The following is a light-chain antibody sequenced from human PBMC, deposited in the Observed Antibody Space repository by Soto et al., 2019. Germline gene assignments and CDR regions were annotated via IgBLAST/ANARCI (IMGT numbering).Light chain of an antibody. J-gene: IGKJ2*01. V-gene: IGKV1-5*03. CDR2: KAS. Sequence: DIQMTQSPSTLSASVGDRVTITCRASQSISTRLAWYQQKPGKAPKLLIYKASSLRNGVPSRLSGSGSGTEFTLTIYSLQPDDFASYYGQQYNGYPHTFGQGTKLEIK. CDR1: QSISTR. CDR3: QQYNGYPHT.